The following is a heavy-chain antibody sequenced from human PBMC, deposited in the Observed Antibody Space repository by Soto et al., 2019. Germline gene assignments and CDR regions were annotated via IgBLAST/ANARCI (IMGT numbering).Heavy chain of an antibody. D-gene: IGHD4-17*01. J-gene: IGHJ4*02. Sequence: GESLKISCAASGFTVSSNYMSWVRQAPGKGLEWVSVIYSGGSTYYADSVKGRFTISRDNSKNTLYLQMNSLRAEDTAVYYCARVLMTTKSLDYWGQGTLVTVSS. V-gene: IGHV3-66*01. CDR1: GFTVSSNY. CDR2: IYSGGST. CDR3: ARVLMTTKSLDY.